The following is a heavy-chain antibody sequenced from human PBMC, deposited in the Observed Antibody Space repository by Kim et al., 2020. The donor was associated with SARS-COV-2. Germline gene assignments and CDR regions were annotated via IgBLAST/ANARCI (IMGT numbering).Heavy chain of an antibody. V-gene: IGHV3-11*06. CDR2: ISSSSSYT. CDR3: AREMWWVPPYYYYGMDV. D-gene: IGHD2-21*01. J-gene: IGHJ6*02. Sequence: GGSLRLSCAASGFTFSDYYMSWIRQAPGKGLEWVSYISSSSSYTNYADSVKGRFTISRDNAKNSLYLQMNSLRAEDTAVYYCAREMWWVPPYYYYGMDVWGQGTTVTVSS. CDR1: GFTFSDYY.